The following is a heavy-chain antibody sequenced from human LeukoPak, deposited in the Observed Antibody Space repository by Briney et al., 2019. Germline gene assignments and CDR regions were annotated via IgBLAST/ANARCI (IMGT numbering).Heavy chain of an antibody. J-gene: IGHJ5*02. D-gene: IGHD3-10*01. CDR2: ISSSGSTI. V-gene: IGHV3-48*04. CDR1: GFTFSTYS. Sequence: PGGSLRLSCAASGFTFSTYSMNWVRQAPGKGLEWVSYISSSGSTIYYADSVKGRFTISRDNAKNSLYLQMNSLRAEDTAVYYCARGIWFGESNWFDPWGQGTLVTVSS. CDR3: ARGIWFGESNWFDP.